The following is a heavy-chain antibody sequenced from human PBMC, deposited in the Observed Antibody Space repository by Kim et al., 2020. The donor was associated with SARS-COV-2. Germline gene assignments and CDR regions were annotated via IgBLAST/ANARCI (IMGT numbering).Heavy chain of an antibody. J-gene: IGHJ4*02. V-gene: IGHV3-30-3*01. Sequence: GGSLRLSCAAPGFTFSSYAMHWVRQAPGKGLEWVAVISYDGSNKYYADSVKGRFTISRDNSKNTLYLQMNSLRAEDTAVYYCARDRNSSGWYAQGFDYWGQGTLVTVSS. D-gene: IGHD6-19*01. CDR1: GFTFSSYA. CDR3: ARDRNSSGWYAQGFDY. CDR2: ISYDGSNK.